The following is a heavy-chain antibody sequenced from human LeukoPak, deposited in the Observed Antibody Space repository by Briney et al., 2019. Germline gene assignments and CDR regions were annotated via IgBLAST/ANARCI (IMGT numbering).Heavy chain of an antibody. Sequence: SETLFLTCSVPGGSISYYLGSWIQQPPAWVLESIGYILYKGNSRYNPPLKSQVTIGLDTSKRQVSLKLSSVTAADTAVYYCARDWVSRDAFDVWSQGTMVTVSS. CDR1: GGSISYYL. D-gene: IGHD3-16*01. V-gene: IGHV4-59*01. CDR3: ARDWVSRDAFDV. J-gene: IGHJ3*01. CDR2: ILYKGNS.